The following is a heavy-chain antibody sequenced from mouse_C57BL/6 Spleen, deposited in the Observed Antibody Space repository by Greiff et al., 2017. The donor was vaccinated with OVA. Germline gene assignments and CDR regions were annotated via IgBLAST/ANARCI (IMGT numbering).Heavy chain of an antibody. CDR1: GYTFTSYW. J-gene: IGHJ4*01. Sequence: QVQLQQPGAELVMPGASVKLSCKASGYTFTSYWMHWVKQRPGQGLEWIGEIDPSDSYTNYNQKFKGKSTLTVDKSSSTAYMQLSSLTSEDAAVYYCARCPLYYYAMDYWGQGTSVTVSS. CDR3: ARCPLYYYAMDY. CDR2: IDPSDSYT. V-gene: IGHV1-69*01.